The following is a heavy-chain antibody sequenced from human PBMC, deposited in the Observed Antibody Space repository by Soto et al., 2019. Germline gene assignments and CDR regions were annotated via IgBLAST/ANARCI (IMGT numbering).Heavy chain of an antibody. J-gene: IGHJ2*01. CDR2: IYYSGST. D-gene: IGHD2-15*01. Sequence: QHPVKGLEWIGYIYYSGSTYYNPSLKSRVTISGDTSKNQFSLKLSSVTAADTAVYYCFFFQAEDGIRDTVPVSAFLLNRSSDL. CDR3: FFFQAEDGIRDTVPVSAFLLNRSSDL. V-gene: IGHV4-31*02.